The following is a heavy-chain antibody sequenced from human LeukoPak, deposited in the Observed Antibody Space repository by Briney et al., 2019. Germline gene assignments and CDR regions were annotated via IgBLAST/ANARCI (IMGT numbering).Heavy chain of an antibody. CDR3: ANRIAAAGFDY. CDR1: GFTFSSYV. V-gene: IGHV3-23*01. CDR2: ISGSGGST. J-gene: IGHJ4*02. Sequence: GGSLRLSCAVSGFTFSSYVMSWVRQAPGKGLEWVSAISGSGGSTNYADSVKGRFTISRDNSKNTLYLQMNSLRAEDTAVYYCANRIAAAGFDYWGQGTPVTVSS. D-gene: IGHD6-13*01.